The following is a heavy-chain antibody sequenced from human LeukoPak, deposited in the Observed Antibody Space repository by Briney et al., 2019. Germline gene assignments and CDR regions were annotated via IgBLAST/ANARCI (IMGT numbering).Heavy chain of an antibody. D-gene: IGHD2-8*01. J-gene: IGHJ6*03. CDR1: GDSMSNYY. CDR3: ARGMVNTYYYYYYMDV. CDR2: IYYSGIT. Sequence: SETLSLTCTVSGDSMSNYYWGWIRQPPGKGLEWIGYIYYSGITNYNPSLKSRVTISVDTSRNQFSLKLTSVTGADTALYHCARGMVNTYYYYYYMDVWGKGTSVTVSS. V-gene: IGHV4-59*01.